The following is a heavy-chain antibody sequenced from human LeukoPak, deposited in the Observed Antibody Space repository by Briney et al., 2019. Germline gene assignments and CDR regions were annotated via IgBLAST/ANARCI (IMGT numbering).Heavy chain of an antibody. CDR1: GFTFSNYA. V-gene: IGHV3-23*01. CDR3: ARETGYDSSGYYY. CDR2: VSGSGDTT. J-gene: IGHJ4*02. D-gene: IGHD3-22*01. Sequence: GGSLRLSCAASGFTFSNYAMSWVRQAPGRGLEWVSTVSGSGDTTYYADSVRGRFTISGDSSKNTLYLQMNSLRAEDTAVYYCARETGYDSSGYYYWGQGTLVTVSS.